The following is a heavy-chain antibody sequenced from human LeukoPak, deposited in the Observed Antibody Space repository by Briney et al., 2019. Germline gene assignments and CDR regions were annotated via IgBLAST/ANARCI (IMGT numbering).Heavy chain of an antibody. V-gene: IGHV3-48*01. Sequence: GGSLRLSCAASGFTFSSYSMNWVRQAPGKGLEWVSYISSSSSTIYYADSVKGRFTISRDNAKNSLYLQMNGLRAEDTAVYYCARKFGGNYGYFDYWGQGTLVTVSS. CDR3: ARKFGGNYGYFDY. CDR2: ISSSSSTI. D-gene: IGHD4-23*01. J-gene: IGHJ4*02. CDR1: GFTFSSYS.